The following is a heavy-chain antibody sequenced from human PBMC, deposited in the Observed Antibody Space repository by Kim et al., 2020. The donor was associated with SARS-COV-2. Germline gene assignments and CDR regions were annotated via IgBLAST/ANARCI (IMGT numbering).Heavy chain of an antibody. CDR2: IIPIFGTA. Sequence: SVKVSCKASGGTFSSYAISWVRQAPGQGLEWMGGIIPIFGTANYAQKFQGRVTITADESTSTAYMELSSLRSEDTAVYYCARCGYCSSTSCYVYYYYGMDVWGQGTTVTVSS. D-gene: IGHD2-2*01. CDR1: GGTFSSYA. J-gene: IGHJ6*02. CDR3: ARCGYCSSTSCYVYYYYGMDV. V-gene: IGHV1-69*13.